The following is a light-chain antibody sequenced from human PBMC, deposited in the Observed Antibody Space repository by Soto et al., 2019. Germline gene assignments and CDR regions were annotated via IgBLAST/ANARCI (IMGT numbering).Light chain of an antibody. CDR3: QQYSNWPLT. Sequence: ETVMTQSPATLSVSPGERATLSCRASQSVSSGLAWYQQKPGQAPRPLIYGASTRATGIPARFSGSGSETEFTLTISSLQSEDCAVYYCQQYSNWPLTFGGGTKVEIK. CDR2: GAS. V-gene: IGKV3-15*01. CDR1: QSVSSG. J-gene: IGKJ4*01.